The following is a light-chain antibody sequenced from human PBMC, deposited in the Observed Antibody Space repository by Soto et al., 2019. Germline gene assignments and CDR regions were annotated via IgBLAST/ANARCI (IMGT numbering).Light chain of an antibody. CDR1: QTISSY. CDR3: QQYDGSLGLT. J-gene: IGKJ4*01. Sequence: EIVLTQSPGTLSLSPGERASLSCRASQTISSYLAWYQQKPGQAPRLLIYGASDRATGIPDRFSGSGSGTDFTLTISRLEPEDFAVYYCQQYDGSLGLTFGGGTKVEIK. V-gene: IGKV3-20*01. CDR2: GAS.